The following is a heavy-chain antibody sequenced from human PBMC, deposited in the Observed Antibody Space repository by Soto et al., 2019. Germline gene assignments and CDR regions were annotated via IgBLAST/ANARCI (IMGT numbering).Heavy chain of an antibody. CDR3: ARGTSNYFGSPWFDS. V-gene: IGHV4-30-2*01. CDR2: IHHAGGT. Sequence: QLLLQEAGSGLVKPSQTLSLTCGVSGDSISSSGYSWNWIRQPPGKGLEWIGYIHHAGGTLSNPSLDSRVTISRDRSKNQFSLRLTSVTAADTAVYYCARGTSNYFGSPWFDSWGQGTLVTVSA. J-gene: IGHJ5*01. D-gene: IGHD3-10*01. CDR1: GDSISSSGYS.